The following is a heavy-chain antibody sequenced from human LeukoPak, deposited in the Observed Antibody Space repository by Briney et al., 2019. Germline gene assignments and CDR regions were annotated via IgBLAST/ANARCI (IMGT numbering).Heavy chain of an antibody. J-gene: IGHJ4*02. D-gene: IGHD6-13*01. CDR1: GGTFSSYA. Sequence: ASVKVSCKASGGTFSSYAISWVRQAPGQGLEWMGGIIPIFGTANYAQKFQGRVTITADESTSTAYMELSSLRSEDTAVYYCARVRHPGIAAAGHLDYWGQGTLVTVPS. CDR2: IIPIFGTA. V-gene: IGHV1-69*13. CDR3: ARVRHPGIAAAGHLDY.